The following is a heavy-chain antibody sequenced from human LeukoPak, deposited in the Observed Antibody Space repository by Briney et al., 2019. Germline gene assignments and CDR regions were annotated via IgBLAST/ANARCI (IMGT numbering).Heavy chain of an antibody. V-gene: IGHV3-7*01. CDR3: ARASVSLRYFDWYENGAFDI. J-gene: IGHJ3*02. Sequence: GGSLRLSCAASGFTVSSNYMSWVRQAPGKGLEWVANIKQDGSEKYYVDSVKGRFTISRDNAKNSLYLQMNSLRAEDTAVYYCARASVSLRYFDWYENGAFDIWGQGTMVTVSS. D-gene: IGHD3-9*01. CDR2: IKQDGSEK. CDR1: GFTVSSNY.